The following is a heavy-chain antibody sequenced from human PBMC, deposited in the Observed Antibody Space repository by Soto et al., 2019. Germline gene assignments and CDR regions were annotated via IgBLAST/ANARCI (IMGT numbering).Heavy chain of an antibody. CDR2: INSEGSST. CDR3: ARAVHSSDWFGPADV. J-gene: IGHJ6*02. D-gene: IGHD6-19*01. V-gene: IGHV3-74*01. CDR1: GYTFSRYW. Sequence: GGSLRLSCAASGYTFSRYWMHWVRQAPGKGLVWVSRINSEGSSTSYADSVKGRFTISRDNAKNTLYLQMNSLRAEDTAVYYCARAVHSSDWFGPADVWGQGTTVTVSS.